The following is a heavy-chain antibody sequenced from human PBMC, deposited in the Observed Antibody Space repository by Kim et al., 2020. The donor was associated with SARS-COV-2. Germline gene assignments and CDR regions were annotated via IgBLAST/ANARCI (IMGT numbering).Heavy chain of an antibody. CDR1: GYTFTSYY. CDR3: ARDRRAAAGTTYYYYGMDV. J-gene: IGHJ6*02. V-gene: IGHV1-46*01. D-gene: IGHD6-13*01. CDR2: INPSGGST. Sequence: ASVKVSCKASGYTFTSYYMHWVRQAPGQGLEWMGIINPSGGSTSYAQKFQGRVTMTRDTSTSTVYMELSSLRSEDTAVYYCARDRRAAAGTTYYYYGMDVWGQGTTVTVSS.